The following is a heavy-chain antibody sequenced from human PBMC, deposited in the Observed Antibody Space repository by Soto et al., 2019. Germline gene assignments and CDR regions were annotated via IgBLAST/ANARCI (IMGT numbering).Heavy chain of an antibody. CDR2: ISSSSSYT. CDR1: GFTFSDYY. J-gene: IGHJ6*02. CDR3: ARNLPAGYYYYGMDV. Sequence: GSLRLSCAASGFTFSDYYMSWIRQAPGKGLEWVSYISSSSSYTNYADSVKGRFTISRDNAKNSLYLQMNSLRAEDTAVYYCARNLPAGYYYYGMDVWGQGTTVTVSS. V-gene: IGHV3-11*06.